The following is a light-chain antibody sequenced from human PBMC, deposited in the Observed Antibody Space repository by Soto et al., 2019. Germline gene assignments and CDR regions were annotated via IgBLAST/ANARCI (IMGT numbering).Light chain of an antibody. J-gene: IGLJ3*02. CDR1: SSNIGAGFD. Sequence: QSVLTQPPSVSGAPGQRLTISCAGTSSNIGAGFDVHWYQQLPGTAPKLLIYANDDRPSGVPDRFSGSTSGTSASLAITGLQAEDAADYYCCSYTSSSIRVFGGGTKLTVL. CDR3: CSYTSSSIRV. CDR2: AND. V-gene: IGLV1-40*01.